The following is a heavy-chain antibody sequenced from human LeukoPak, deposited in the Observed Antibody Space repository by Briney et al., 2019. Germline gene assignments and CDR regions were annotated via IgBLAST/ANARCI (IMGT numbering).Heavy chain of an antibody. V-gene: IGHV3-74*01. CDR2: ISTDGRST. D-gene: IGHD6-19*01. CDR1: GFTFSSYW. CDR3: ARDQYSSGWYYYYGMDV. J-gene: IGHJ6*02. Sequence: GGSLRLSCAASGFTFSSYWMHWVRQAPGKGLVWVSRISTDGRSTSYADSVKGRFTISRDNAKNTLYVQMNSLRAEDTAVYYCARDQYSSGWYYYYGMDVWGQGTTVTVSS.